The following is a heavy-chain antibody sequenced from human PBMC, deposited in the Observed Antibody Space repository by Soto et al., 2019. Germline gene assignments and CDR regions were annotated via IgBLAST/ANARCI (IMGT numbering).Heavy chain of an antibody. J-gene: IGHJ5*02. CDR1: GGSFSGYY. D-gene: IGHD4-4*01. Sequence: SATLCLTCAVYGGSFSGYYWSWIRQPPGKGLEWIGVINHSGSTNYNPSLKSRVTISVDTSKNQFSLKLSSVTAADTAVYYCARGGPTVTTRWFDPWGQGTLVTVSS. V-gene: IGHV4-34*01. CDR2: INHSGST. CDR3: ARGGPTVTTRWFDP.